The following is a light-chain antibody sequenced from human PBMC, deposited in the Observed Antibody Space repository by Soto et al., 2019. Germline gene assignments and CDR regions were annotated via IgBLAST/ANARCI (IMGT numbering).Light chain of an antibody. J-gene: IGKJ4*01. CDR3: QQYGSSPLLT. Sequence: ELVLTQSPGTLSLSPGERATLSCRASQSVSSSYLAWYQQKPGQAPRLLIYGASSRATGIPDRFSGSGSGTDFTLTISRLEPEDFAVYYCQQYGSSPLLTFGGGTKVEFK. V-gene: IGKV3-20*01. CDR1: QSVSSSY. CDR2: GAS.